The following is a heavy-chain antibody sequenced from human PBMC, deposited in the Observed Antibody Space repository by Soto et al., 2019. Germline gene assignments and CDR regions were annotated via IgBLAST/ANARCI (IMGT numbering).Heavy chain of an antibody. CDR2: ISGGGGRT. CDR3: AKDAPVTESCQGYFDY. D-gene: IGHD4-4*01. Sequence: GGSLRLSCTASGFTFSNYAMTWVRQAPGKGLEWVSAISGGGGRTYYADSVRGRFTISRDNAKSTVLLQIHSLRAEDTAMYYCAKDAPVTESCQGYFDYWGLGTLVTVSS. J-gene: IGHJ4*02. V-gene: IGHV3-23*01. CDR1: GFTFSNYA.